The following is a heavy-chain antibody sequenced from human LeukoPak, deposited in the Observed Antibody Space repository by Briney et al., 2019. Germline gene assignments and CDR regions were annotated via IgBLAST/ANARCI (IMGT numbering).Heavy chain of an antibody. Sequence: PSEALSLTCTVSGGSISYYYWSWIRQPAGKGLEWIGRLYTSGSTNYNPSLKSRVTMSVDTSKNQFSLKLSSVTAADTAVYYCATAGYYAHGPNWYFDLWGRGTLVTVSS. V-gene: IGHV4-4*07. CDR2: LYTSGST. J-gene: IGHJ2*01. CDR1: GGSISYYY. CDR3: ATAGYYAHGPNWYFDL. D-gene: IGHD2/OR15-2a*01.